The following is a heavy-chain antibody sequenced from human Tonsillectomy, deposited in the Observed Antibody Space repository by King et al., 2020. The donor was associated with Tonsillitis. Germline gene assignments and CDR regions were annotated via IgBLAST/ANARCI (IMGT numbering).Heavy chain of an antibody. Sequence: QLQLQESGPGLVKPSETLSLTCTVSGGSISSSSYYWGWIRQPPGKGLEWIGSIYYTGSTYYNPSLKSRVTMSVDTSKNQFSLKLSSVTAADTAVYYCARPKAPTVHYCLDVWGQGTTVTVSS. D-gene: IGHD4-17*01. CDR3: ARPKAPTVHYCLDV. CDR2: IYYTGST. V-gene: IGHV4-39*01. J-gene: IGHJ6*02. CDR1: GGSISSSSYY.